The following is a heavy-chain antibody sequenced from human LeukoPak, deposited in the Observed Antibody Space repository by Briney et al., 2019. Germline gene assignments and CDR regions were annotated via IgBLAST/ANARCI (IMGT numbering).Heavy chain of an antibody. CDR1: GFTLSTYD. V-gene: IGHV3-13*01. J-gene: IGHJ2*01. Sequence: GGSLILSSAASGFTLSTYDIHWVRQPTGKGLEWVSAFGTAGDTYYPASVKGRFAISRENAKNSFYLQMDSLRAGDTAVYYCARGGLAADNRYFDLWGRGTLVTVSS. D-gene: IGHD1-14*01. CDR2: FGTAGDT. CDR3: ARGGLAADNRYFDL.